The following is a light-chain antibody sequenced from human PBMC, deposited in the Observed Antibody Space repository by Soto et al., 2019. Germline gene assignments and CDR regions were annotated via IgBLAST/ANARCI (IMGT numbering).Light chain of an antibody. CDR2: WAS. CDR3: HQFYTTPFT. Sequence: DIVMTQSPDSLAVSLGERATINCKSSQSVLYSSNNKNYLAWYQQKPGQPPKLLIYWASTRESGVPDRFSGSGSGTDVTLTISSLQAEDVAVYYCHQFYTTPFTFGPGTTVDIK. CDR1: QSVLYSSNNKNY. J-gene: IGKJ3*01. V-gene: IGKV4-1*01.